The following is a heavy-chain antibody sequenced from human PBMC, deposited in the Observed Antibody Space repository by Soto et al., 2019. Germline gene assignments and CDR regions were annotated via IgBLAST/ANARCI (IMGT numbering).Heavy chain of an antibody. Sequence: GGSLRLSCAASGFTFSSYGMHWVRQAPGKGLEWLAVISYDASNKYYADSVKGRFTISRDNSKNTLYLQMNSLRAEDTAVYYCARPYWFSNSGHSGRGYWGQGTLVTVSS. CDR2: ISYDASNK. CDR1: GFTFSSYG. V-gene: IGHV3-30*03. D-gene: IGHD3-22*01. CDR3: ARPYWFSNSGHSGRGY. J-gene: IGHJ4*02.